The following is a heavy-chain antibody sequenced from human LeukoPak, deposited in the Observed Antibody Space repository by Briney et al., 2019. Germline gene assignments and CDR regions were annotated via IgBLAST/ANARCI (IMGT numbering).Heavy chain of an antibody. CDR1: GFTFSNYA. D-gene: IGHD3-10*01. V-gene: IGHV3-23*01. CDR3: VKDVFYASGTYYNS. Sequence: GGSLRLSCAASGFTFSNYAMSWVRQAPGKGLEWVSAIGVNTYYTDSVKGRFTISRDNAKNTLYLQMNRLSAEDTAVYYCVKDVFYASGTYYNSWGQGTLVTVSS. CDR2: IGVNT. J-gene: IGHJ5*02.